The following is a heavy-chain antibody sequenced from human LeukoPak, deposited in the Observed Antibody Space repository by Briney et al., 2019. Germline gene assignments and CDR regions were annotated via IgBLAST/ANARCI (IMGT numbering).Heavy chain of an antibody. CDR1: GGTFSSYA. J-gene: IGHJ4*02. CDR2: IIPMYGAV. CDR3: VRDYDSSGPQKDYLDF. Sequence: ASVTVSFTAVGGTFSSYAISWVRQAPGQGLEWMGRIIPMYGAVDSAQRFQGRLTITADKSTGTAFMELSSLRSDDTGLYFCVRDYDSSGPQKDYLDFWGQGPRVTVAS. V-gene: IGHV1-69*06. D-gene: IGHD3-22*01.